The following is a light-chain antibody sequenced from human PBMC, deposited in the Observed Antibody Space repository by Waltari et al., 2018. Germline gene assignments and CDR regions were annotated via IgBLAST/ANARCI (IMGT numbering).Light chain of an antibody. Sequence: DVQLTQSPSSLSASVGDRVTITCQASQDVYNYLNWFQQKPGQAPKLLIYDASNLETGVPSRFSGSRSGTDFTVTISCLQPEDVATYYCQQYENFPYSFGQGTKLEIK. CDR2: DAS. J-gene: IGKJ2*03. V-gene: IGKV1-33*01. CDR1: QDVYNY. CDR3: QQYENFPYS.